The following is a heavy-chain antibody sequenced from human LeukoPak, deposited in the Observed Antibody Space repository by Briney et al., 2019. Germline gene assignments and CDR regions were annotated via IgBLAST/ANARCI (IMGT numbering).Heavy chain of an antibody. J-gene: IGHJ4*02. V-gene: IGHV1-2*02. CDR3: ARDNPYDFWSGYQYYFDY. CDR2: INPNSGGT. D-gene: IGHD3-3*01. CDR1: GYTFTGYC. Sequence: ASVKVSCKASGYTFTGYCMHWVRQAPGQGLEWMGWINPNSGGTNYAQKFQGRVTMTRDTSISTAYMELSRLRSDDTAVYYCARDNPYDFWSGYQYYFDYWGQGTLVTVSS.